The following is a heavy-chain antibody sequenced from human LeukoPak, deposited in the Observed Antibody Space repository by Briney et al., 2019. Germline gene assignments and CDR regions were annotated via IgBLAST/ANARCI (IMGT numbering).Heavy chain of an antibody. Sequence: PSETLSLTCTVSGGSITSYYWSWIRQPPGKGLEWIGYIYYSGSTNYNPSLKSRVTISVDTSKNQFSLKLSSVTAADTAVYYCARLRGIRGVIIDYWGQGTLVTVSS. V-gene: IGHV4-59*12. D-gene: IGHD3-10*01. CDR2: IYYSGST. CDR3: ARLRGIRGVIIDY. CDR1: GGSITSYY. J-gene: IGHJ4*02.